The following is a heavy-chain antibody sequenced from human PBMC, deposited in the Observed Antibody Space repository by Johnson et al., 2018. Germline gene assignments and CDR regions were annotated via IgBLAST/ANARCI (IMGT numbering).Heavy chain of an antibody. V-gene: IGHV3-30*18. J-gene: IGHJ3*02. CDR2: ISYDGRNK. CDR3: AKDKGRQWLDDAFDI. Sequence: QVQLVESGGGVVQPGRSLRVSCAASGFTFSSYGMHWVRQAPGKGLEWVAVISYDGRNKYYGDSVRGRFTISRDNSKNTLYLEMSRLRAEDTAVYHCAKDKGRQWLDDAFDIWGQGTMVSVSS. CDR1: GFTFSSYG. D-gene: IGHD6-19*01.